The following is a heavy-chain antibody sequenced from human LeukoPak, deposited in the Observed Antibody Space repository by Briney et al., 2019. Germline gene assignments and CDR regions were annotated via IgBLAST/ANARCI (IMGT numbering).Heavy chain of an antibody. Sequence: PSETLSLTCTVSGGSINSYYWSWIRQPPGKALEWIGYIYYSGSTYYNPSLKSRVTISVDTSKNQFSLKLSSVTAADTAVYYCASLEYSSSSSYYWGQGTLVTVSS. J-gene: IGHJ4*02. CDR1: GGSINSYY. CDR2: IYYSGST. V-gene: IGHV4-59*08. D-gene: IGHD6-6*01. CDR3: ASLEYSSSSSYY.